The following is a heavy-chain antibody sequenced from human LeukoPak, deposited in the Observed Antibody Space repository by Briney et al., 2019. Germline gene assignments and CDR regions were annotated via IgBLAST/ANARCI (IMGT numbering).Heavy chain of an antibody. Sequence: GGSLRLSCAASGFTISRYWMSWVRQAPGKGLERVANINQDGNQKNYVDSVKGRFTISRDNAKNSLYLQMNSLRTEDTAVYYCARERPAAASAFEIWGQGTMVTVSS. CDR2: INQDGNQK. V-gene: IGHV3-7*01. D-gene: IGHD6-13*01. CDR1: GFTISRYW. CDR3: ARERPAAASAFEI. J-gene: IGHJ3*02.